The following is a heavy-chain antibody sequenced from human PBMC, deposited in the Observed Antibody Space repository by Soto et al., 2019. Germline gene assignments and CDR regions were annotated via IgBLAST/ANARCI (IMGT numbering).Heavy chain of an antibody. CDR1: GFTFSSYA. CDR3: AKGLSRVDTAML. J-gene: IGHJ4*02. D-gene: IGHD5-18*01. CDR2: ISGSGGST. V-gene: IGHV3-23*01. Sequence: QPGGSLRLSCAASGFTFSSYAMSWVRQAPGKGLEWVSVISGSGGSTYYADSVKGRFTISRDNSKNTLYLQMNSLRAEDTAVYYCAKGLSRVDTAMLWGQGTLVTVSS.